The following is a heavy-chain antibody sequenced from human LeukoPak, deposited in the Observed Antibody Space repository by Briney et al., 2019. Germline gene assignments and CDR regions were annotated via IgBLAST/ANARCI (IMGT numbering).Heavy chain of an antibody. CDR3: AADHDGLVPAQRYYYYGMDV. Sequence: SVKVSCKASRFTFTSSAVQWVRQARGQRLEWIGWIVVGSGNTNYAQKFQERVTITRDMSTSTAYMELSSLRSEDTAVYYCAADHDGLVPAQRYYYYGMDVWGKGTTVTVSS. D-gene: IGHD2-2*01. CDR2: IVVGSGNT. J-gene: IGHJ6*04. V-gene: IGHV1-58*01. CDR1: RFTFTSSA.